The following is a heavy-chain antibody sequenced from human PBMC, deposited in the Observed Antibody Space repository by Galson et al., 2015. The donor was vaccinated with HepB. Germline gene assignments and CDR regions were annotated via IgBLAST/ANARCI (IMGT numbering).Heavy chain of an antibody. CDR3: ARRGEYCSSTSCETHWWYFDL. J-gene: IGHJ2*01. CDR1: GYSFTSYW. Sequence: QSGAEVTKPGESLKISCKGSGYSFTSYWIGWVRQMPGKGLEWMGIIYPGDSDTRYSPSFQGQVTISADKSISTAYLQWSSLKASDTAMYYCARRGEYCSSTSCETHWWYFDLWGRGTLVTVSS. CDR2: IYPGDSDT. V-gene: IGHV5-51*01. D-gene: IGHD2-2*01.